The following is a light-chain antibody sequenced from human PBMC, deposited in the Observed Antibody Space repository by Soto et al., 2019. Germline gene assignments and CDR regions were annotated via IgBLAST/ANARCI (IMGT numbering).Light chain of an antibody. Sequence: IVMTQSPATLAVSPGERTTLSCSASQSVSSNLDWYQQKPGQAPRLLIYGASTRATCIPARFSGSGSGTEFTLTISSLQSEDFAVYYCQQYNGWPLTFGQGTKLEIK. CDR2: GAS. V-gene: IGKV3-15*01. J-gene: IGKJ2*01. CDR1: QSVSSN. CDR3: QQYNGWPLT.